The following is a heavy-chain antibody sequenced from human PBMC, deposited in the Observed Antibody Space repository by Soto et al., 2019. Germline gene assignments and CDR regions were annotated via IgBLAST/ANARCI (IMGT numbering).Heavy chain of an antibody. CDR3: ARDWTSIAAR. CDR2: IIPIFGTA. Sequence: ASVKVSCKASGGTFSSYAISWVRQAPGQGLEWMGGIIPIFGTANYAQKFQGRVTITADESTSTAYMELSSLRSEDTAVYYCARDWTSIAARWGQGTLVTVSS. CDR1: GGTFSSYA. J-gene: IGHJ4*02. V-gene: IGHV1-69*13. D-gene: IGHD6-6*01.